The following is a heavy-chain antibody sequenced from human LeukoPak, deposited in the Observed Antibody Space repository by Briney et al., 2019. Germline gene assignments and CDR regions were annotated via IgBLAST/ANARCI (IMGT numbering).Heavy chain of an antibody. CDR2: ISAYNGNT. CDR1: GYTFTSYG. CDR3: ARDIVVVVANHDAFYI. V-gene: IGHV1-18*01. Sequence: GASVKVSFKASGYTFTSYGISWVRQAPGQGLEWMGWISAYNGNTNYAQELQGRVTMTTDPSTSTAYMELRSLRSDDTAVYYCARDIVVVVANHDAFYIWGQGTMVTVSS. D-gene: IGHD2-15*01. J-gene: IGHJ3*02.